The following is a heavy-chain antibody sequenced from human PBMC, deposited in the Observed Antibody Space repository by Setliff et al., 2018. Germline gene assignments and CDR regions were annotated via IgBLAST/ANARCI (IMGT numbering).Heavy chain of an antibody. CDR2: IIPILGIA. Sequence: GASVKVSCKASGGTFSSYAISWVRQAPGQGLEWMGGIIPILGIANYAQKFQGRVTMTTDTSTSTAYMELRSLRSDDTAVYYCARVDGYNSAFDIWGQGTMVTVSS. CDR1: GGTFSSYA. V-gene: IGHV1-69*10. J-gene: IGHJ3*02. CDR3: ARVDGYNSAFDI. D-gene: IGHD5-12*01.